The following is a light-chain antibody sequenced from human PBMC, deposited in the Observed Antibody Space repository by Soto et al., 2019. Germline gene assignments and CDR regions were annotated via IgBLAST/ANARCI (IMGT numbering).Light chain of an antibody. CDR1: SSDVGGYNY. CDR2: EVS. V-gene: IGLV2-14*01. Sequence: QSALTQPASVSGSPGQSITISCTGTSSDVGGYNYVSWYQQHPGKAPKLMIYEVSNRPSGVSNRFSGSKSGNTASLTISGLQAVDEADYYCSSYTSSSHVVFGGGTKVTVL. J-gene: IGLJ2*01. CDR3: SSYTSSSHVV.